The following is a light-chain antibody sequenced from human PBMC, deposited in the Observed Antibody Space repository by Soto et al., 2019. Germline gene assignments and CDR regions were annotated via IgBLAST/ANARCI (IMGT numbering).Light chain of an antibody. CDR2: GAS. J-gene: IGKJ2*01. V-gene: IGKV3-20*01. CDR3: QQYGTSPLGT. Sequence: EIVLTQSPGTLSLSPGQRATLSCRASQSVSSSYLAWYQQKPGQAPRLVIYGASSRATGIPYRFSGSGSGTDFTLTISRLEPEDFAVYYCQQYGTSPLGTFGQGTKLEIK. CDR1: QSVSSSY.